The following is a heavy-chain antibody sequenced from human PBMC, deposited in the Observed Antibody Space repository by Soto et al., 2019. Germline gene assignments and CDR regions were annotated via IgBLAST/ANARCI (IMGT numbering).Heavy chain of an antibody. CDR1: GGSVSSGDYF. CDR2: VSHIGST. Sequence: QVQLQESGPGLVKPSQTLSLTCTVSGGSVSSGDYFWTWIRQSPGKGLEWIGYVSHIGSTYYNPSLKSRAKVSLDTSKNQFSLKLTSVTAADTAVFYCARVWVSEIYYVHRMDPWGQGALVPFSS. D-gene: IGHD3-10*01. CDR3: ARVWVSEIYYVHRMDP. J-gene: IGHJ5*02. V-gene: IGHV4-30-4*08.